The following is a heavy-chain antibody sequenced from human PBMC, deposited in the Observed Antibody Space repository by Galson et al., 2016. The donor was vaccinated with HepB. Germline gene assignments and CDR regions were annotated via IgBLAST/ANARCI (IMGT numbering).Heavy chain of an antibody. V-gene: IGHV3-49*03. CDR2: IRGTTYGQTP. CDR1: GFTFADYT. D-gene: IGHD3-10*01. J-gene: IGHJ6*02. Sequence: SLRLSCATSGFTFADYTWSWFRQAPGKGLEWVALIRGTTYGQTPNYAASVEGRFTVSRDDSQGIAYLDMGSLKTEDTGVYYCTFVTIFRGAPRNFYYSGMDVWGRGTTVTVSS. CDR3: TFVTIFRGAPRNFYYSGMDV.